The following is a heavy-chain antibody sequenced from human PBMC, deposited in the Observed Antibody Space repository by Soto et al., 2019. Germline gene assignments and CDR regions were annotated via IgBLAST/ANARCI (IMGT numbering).Heavy chain of an antibody. CDR2: IYPGNSNT. D-gene: IGHD4-4*01. Sequence: PGESLKISCKGSVYGFSIHWVAWLRQMPGKGLEWVGIIYPGNSNTMYSPSFQGQVTISADTALSTTYLQWDTLKPSDTAIYFCTRRSMTTVTNPSKHLDYWGQGTLVTVSS. CDR1: VYGFSIHW. J-gene: IGHJ4*02. V-gene: IGHV5-51*01. CDR3: TRRSMTTVTNPSKHLDY.